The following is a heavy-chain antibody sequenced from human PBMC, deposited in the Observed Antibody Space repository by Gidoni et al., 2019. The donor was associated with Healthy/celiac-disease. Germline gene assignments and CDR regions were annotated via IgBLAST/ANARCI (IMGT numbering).Heavy chain of an antibody. V-gene: IGHV3-7*01. CDR2: IKQDGSEK. CDR1: GFTFSSYC. J-gene: IGHJ6*02. D-gene: IGHD5-12*01. CDR3: ARSKGDSGYDIYYYGMDV. Sequence: EVQLVESGGGLVQPGGSLRLSCAASGFTFSSYCMSWVRQAPGKGLEWVANIKQDGSEKYYVDSVKGRFTISRDNAKNSLYLQMNSLRAEDTAVYYCARSKGDSGYDIYYYGMDVWGQGTTVTVSS.